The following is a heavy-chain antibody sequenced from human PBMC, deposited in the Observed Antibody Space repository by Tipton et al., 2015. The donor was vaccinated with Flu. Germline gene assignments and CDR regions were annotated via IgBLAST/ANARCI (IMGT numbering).Heavy chain of an antibody. V-gene: IGHV4-31*03. CDR3: ARRDFSNYVSEPKNWFDS. D-gene: IGHD4-11*01. CDR1: GGSISSGGYY. J-gene: IGHJ5*01. Sequence: TLSLTCTVSGGSISSGGYYWSWIRQHPGKGLEWIGYIYYSGSTYYNPSLKSRVTISVDSSKNQFSLRLTSVTPADTAVYYCARRDFSNYVSEPKNWFDSWGQGTLVTVSS. CDR2: IYYSGST.